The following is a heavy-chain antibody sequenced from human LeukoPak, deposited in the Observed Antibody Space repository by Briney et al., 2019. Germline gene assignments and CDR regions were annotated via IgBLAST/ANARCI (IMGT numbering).Heavy chain of an antibody. V-gene: IGHV1-18*04. CDR2: ISAYNGNT. D-gene: IGHD2-15*01. Sequence: ASVKVSCKASGYTFNNYYIHWVRQAPGQGLEWMGWISAYNGNTNYAQKLQGRVTMTTDTSTSTAYMELRSLRSDDTAVYYCARAGYCSGGSCPYYYYVDVWGKGTTVTVSS. CDR1: GYTFNNYY. J-gene: IGHJ6*03. CDR3: ARAGYCSGGSCPYYYYVDV.